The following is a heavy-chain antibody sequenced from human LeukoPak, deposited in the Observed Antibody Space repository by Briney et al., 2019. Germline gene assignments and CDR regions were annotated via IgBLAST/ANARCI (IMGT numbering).Heavy chain of an antibody. V-gene: IGHV3-30-3*01. CDR3: ARDRPARGYYDSSGYYQDFGY. CDR1: GFTFSSYA. D-gene: IGHD3-22*01. J-gene: IGHJ4*02. CDR2: ISYDGSNK. Sequence: GRSLRLSCAASGFTFSSYAMHWVRQAPGKGLEWVAVISYDGSNKYYADSVKGRFTISRDNSKNTLYLQMNSLRAEDTAVYYCARDRPARGYYDSSGYYQDFGYWGQGTLVTVSS.